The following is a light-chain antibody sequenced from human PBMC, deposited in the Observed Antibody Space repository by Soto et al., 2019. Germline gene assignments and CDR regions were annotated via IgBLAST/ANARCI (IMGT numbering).Light chain of an antibody. Sequence: DIQMTQSPSTLSASVGDRVTITCLVSQGVSSYLNWYRQKPGKAPKLLIYAASSLQSGVPSRFSGSGSGTDFTLTISSLQPEDFATYYCQQSYSTPPKTFGQGTKVDIK. CDR3: QQSYSTPPKT. V-gene: IGKV1-39*01. CDR2: AAS. J-gene: IGKJ1*01. CDR1: QGVSSY.